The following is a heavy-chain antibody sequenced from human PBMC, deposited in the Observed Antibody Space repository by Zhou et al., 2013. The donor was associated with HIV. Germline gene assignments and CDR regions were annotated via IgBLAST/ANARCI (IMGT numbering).Heavy chain of an antibody. Sequence: QVQLVQSGAEVKKPGSSVKVSCKASGGTFSNYAISWVRQAPGQGLEWMGGIIPIFEAASYAQKFQDRLTITTDESTTTAYMDLSSLRSEDTAIYYCARDRGTVAGTFFFYMDVWARDYGHRLL. V-gene: IGHV1-69*05. CDR2: IIPIFEAA. D-gene: IGHD6-19*01. CDR1: GGTFSNYA. J-gene: IGHJ6*03. CDR3: ARDRGTVAGTFFFYMDV.